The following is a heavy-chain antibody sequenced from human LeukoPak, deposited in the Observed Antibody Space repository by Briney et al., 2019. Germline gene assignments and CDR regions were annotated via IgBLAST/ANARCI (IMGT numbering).Heavy chain of an antibody. CDR1: GFIFRNYA. Sequence: VGSLRLSCAASGFIFRNYAMRWVRQAPGKGLEWVSAINGGGGDRFYADSVKGRFTISRDNSKNTLYLQMSSLRVEDTAVYYCGKAEAGTYYFDYWGQGTLVPVSS. CDR3: GKAEAGTYYFDY. CDR2: INGGGGDR. V-gene: IGHV3-23*01. D-gene: IGHD6-19*01. J-gene: IGHJ4*02.